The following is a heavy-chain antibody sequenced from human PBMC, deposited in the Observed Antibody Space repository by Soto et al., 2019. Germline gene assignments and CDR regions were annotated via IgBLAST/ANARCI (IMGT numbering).Heavy chain of an antibody. Sequence: QVQLQESGPGLVKPSQTLSLTCTVSGGSISSGGYYWSWIRQHPGKGLEWIGYIYYSGSTYYNPPLMSRVTKSVVTSKNQFSLKLISVTAADTAVYYCARGKVDFDFWSGFRRVPLVDGGQGTLVTVSS. D-gene: IGHD3-3*01. J-gene: IGHJ4*02. CDR2: IYYSGST. CDR3: ARGKVDFDFWSGFRRVPLVD. V-gene: IGHV4-31*03. CDR1: GGSISSGGYY.